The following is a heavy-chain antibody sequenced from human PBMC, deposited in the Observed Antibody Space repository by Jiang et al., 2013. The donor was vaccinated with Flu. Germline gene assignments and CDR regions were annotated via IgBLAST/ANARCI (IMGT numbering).Heavy chain of an antibody. CDR1: GFTFRNEW. V-gene: IGHV3-7*01. J-gene: IGHJ3*02. D-gene: IGHD2-2*01. CDR2: IKGDGSEK. CDR3: ARRGCLSCADAFDI. Sequence: QLVESGGTLVQPGGSLRLSCAASGFTFRNEWMSWVRQAPGKGLEWVANIKGDGSEKYYVDSVKGRFTISRDNAENSLYLQMNSLRVEDTAVYYCARRGCLSCADAFDIWGQGTVVTVSP.